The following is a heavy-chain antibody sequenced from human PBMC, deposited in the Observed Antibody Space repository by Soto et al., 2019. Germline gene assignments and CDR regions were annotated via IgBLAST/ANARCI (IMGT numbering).Heavy chain of an antibody. CDR3: ARSSHKESWFDP. J-gene: IGHJ5*02. D-gene: IGHD6-13*01. Sequence: SETLSLTCTVSNGSISNFYWNWIRQSAGKGLEWIGRIHGSGSATYNPSLRSRVTMSVDTSKNQFSLKVNSVTGADTAVYYCARSSHKESWFDPWGQGTLVTVS. CDR2: IHGSGSA. V-gene: IGHV4-4*07. CDR1: NGSISNFY.